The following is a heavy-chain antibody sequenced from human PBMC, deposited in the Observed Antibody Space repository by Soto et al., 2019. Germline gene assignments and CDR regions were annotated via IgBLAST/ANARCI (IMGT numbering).Heavy chain of an antibody. V-gene: IGHV4-61*01. D-gene: IGHD1-26*01. CDR2: IYYSGST. Sequence: QVRLQESGPGLVKPSETLSLSCLVSGDSVGNGPYYWSWIRQSPGEGLEWIDYIYYSGSTNVNPSLESPVNISLDMSKIQFFLELRPVTAADAAVYFCARVGSSCHSGGCYYYYGLGVWGQGTTVAISS. J-gene: IGHJ6*02. CDR1: GDSVGNGPYY. CDR3: ARVGSSCHSGGCYYYYGLGV.